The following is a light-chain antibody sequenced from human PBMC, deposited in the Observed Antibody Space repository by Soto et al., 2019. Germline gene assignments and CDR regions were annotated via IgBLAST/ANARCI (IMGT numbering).Light chain of an antibody. Sequence: EIVMTQSPATRSVSPGERATLSCRGSQSVGSNLAWYQQKPGQAPRLLIYGASTRATGNPARFSGSGSGTEFTLTISSLQSEDFAIYFCQQYNNWPPDRTFGQGTKVEIK. CDR1: QSVGSN. CDR3: QQYNNWPPDRT. J-gene: IGKJ1*01. V-gene: IGKV3-15*01. CDR2: GAS.